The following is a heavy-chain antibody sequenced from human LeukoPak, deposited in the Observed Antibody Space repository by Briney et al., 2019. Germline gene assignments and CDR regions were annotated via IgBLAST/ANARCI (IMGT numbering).Heavy chain of an antibody. CDR3: ARGYYYDSSGYVYYYYYMDV. D-gene: IGHD3-22*01. V-gene: IGHV1-69*01. J-gene: IGHJ6*03. CDR1: GGTFSSYA. CDR2: IIPIFGTA. Sequence: SVKVSCKASGGTFSSYAISWVRQAPGQGLEWMGGIIPIFGTANYAQKFQGRVTITADESTSTAYMELSSLRSEDTAVYYRARGYYYDSSGYVYYYYYMDVWGKGTTVTVSS.